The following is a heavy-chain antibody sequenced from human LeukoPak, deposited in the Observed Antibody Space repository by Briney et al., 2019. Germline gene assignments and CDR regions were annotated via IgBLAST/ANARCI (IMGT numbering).Heavy chain of an antibody. CDR2: ISYDGSNK. CDR3: ARVYGYDRFFDY. V-gene: IGHV3-30*03. CDR1: GFTFSSYG. J-gene: IGHJ4*02. D-gene: IGHD5-12*01. Sequence: GGSLRLSCAASGFTFSSYGMHWVRQAPGKGLEWVAVISYDGSNKYYADSVKGRFTISRDNSKNTLYLQMNSLRAEDTAVYYCARVYGYDRFFDYWGQGTLVTVSS.